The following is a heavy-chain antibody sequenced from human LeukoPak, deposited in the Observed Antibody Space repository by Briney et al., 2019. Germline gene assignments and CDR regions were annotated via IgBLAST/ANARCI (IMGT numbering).Heavy chain of an antibody. CDR3: ARGPPGRVKEFWFDP. J-gene: IGHJ5*02. CDR1: GFTFSSYE. D-gene: IGHD1-14*01. CDR2: ISSSGSTI. Sequence: GGPLRLSCAASGFTFSSYEMNWVRQAPGKGLEWVSYISSSGSTIYYADSVKGRFTISRDNAKNSLYLQMNSLRAEDTAVYYCARGPPGRVKEFWFDPWGQGTLVTVSS. V-gene: IGHV3-48*03.